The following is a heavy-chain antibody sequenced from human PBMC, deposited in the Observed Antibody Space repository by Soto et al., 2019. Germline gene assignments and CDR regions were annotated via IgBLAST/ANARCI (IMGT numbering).Heavy chain of an antibody. D-gene: IGHD6-19*01. Sequence: QVQLVQSGAEVKKPGASVKVSCKASGYTFTSYGISWVRQAPGQGPEWVEWISTLNGRTSYVQKYEGRSTMNTDASTSKANMERRSLRSDDTAVFYCARDEDYNSGPLPPDHWGQGTLIPVSS. CDR3: ARDEDYNSGPLPPDH. CDR2: ISTLNGRT. V-gene: IGHV1-18*01. J-gene: IGHJ4*02. CDR1: GYTFTSYG.